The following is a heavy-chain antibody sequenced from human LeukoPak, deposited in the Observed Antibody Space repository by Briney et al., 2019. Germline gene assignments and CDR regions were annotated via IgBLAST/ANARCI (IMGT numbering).Heavy chain of an antibody. V-gene: IGHV3-30-3*01. CDR2: ISYDGSNK. CDR1: GFTFSNYA. CDR3: ARDRDGYSTDY. J-gene: IGHJ4*02. Sequence: GGSLRLSCAASGFTFSNYAMHWVRQAPGKGLEWVAVISYDGSNKYYTDSVKGRFTISRDNSKNTLYLQMNSLRAEDTAVYYCARDRDGYSTDYWGQGTLVTVSS. D-gene: IGHD6-13*01.